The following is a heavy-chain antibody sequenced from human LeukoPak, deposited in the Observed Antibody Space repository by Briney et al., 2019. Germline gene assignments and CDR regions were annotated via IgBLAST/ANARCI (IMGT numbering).Heavy chain of an antibody. CDR2: IYTSGST. CDR1: GGSISSGSYY. D-gene: IGHD6-19*01. CDR3: ARGSVAGDY. J-gene: IGHJ4*02. Sequence: SQTLSLTCTVSGGSISSGSYYWSWIRQPAGKGLEWIGRIYTSGSTNYNPSLKSRVTISVETSKTQFSLKLSSVTAADTAVYYCARGSVAGDYWGQGTLVTVSS. V-gene: IGHV4-61*02.